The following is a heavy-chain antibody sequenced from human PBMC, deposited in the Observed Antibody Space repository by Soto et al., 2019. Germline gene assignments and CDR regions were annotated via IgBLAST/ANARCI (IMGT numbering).Heavy chain of an antibody. CDR3: ARSHSSSWPNYYYMDV. J-gene: IGHJ6*03. D-gene: IGHD6-13*01. CDR2: IYYSGST. CDR1: GGSISSYY. V-gene: IGHV4-59*01. Sequence: PSETLSLTCTVSGGSISSYYWSWIRQPPGKGLEWIGYIYYSGSTNYNPSLKSRVTISVDTSKNQFSLKLSSVTAADTAVYYCARSHSSSWPNYYYMDVWGKGTTVTVS.